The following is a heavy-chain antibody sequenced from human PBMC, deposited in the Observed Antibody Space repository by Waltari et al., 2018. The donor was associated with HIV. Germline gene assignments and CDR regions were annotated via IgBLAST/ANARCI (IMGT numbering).Heavy chain of an antibody. D-gene: IGHD4-17*01. V-gene: IGHV3-7*01. CDR1: GFTLRNYW. CDR2: INHDGREK. Sequence: EVQLVESGGDLVQPGGSLRLPCAASGFTLRNYWMTWVRQAPGKGLEWVANINHDGREKYYVDSVKGRFTITRDNTKNSLFLQMNSLRAEDTAVYFCARYGSHPYGMDVWGQGTTVTVSS. J-gene: IGHJ6*02. CDR3: ARYGSHPYGMDV.